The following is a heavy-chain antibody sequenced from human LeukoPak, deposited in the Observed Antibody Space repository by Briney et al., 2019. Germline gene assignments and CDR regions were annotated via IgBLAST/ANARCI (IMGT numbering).Heavy chain of an antibody. Sequence: GGSLRLSCAASGLTVGINYMSWVRQAPGKGLEWVGRIKSKTDGGTTDYAAPVKGRFTISRDDSKNTLYLQMNSLKTEDTAVYYCLRDWYGSGSYWQIRESYFDYWGQGTLVTVSS. CDR3: LRDWYGSGSYWQIRESYFDY. V-gene: IGHV3-15*01. D-gene: IGHD3-10*01. CDR2: IKSKTDGGTT. CDR1: GLTVGINY. J-gene: IGHJ4*02.